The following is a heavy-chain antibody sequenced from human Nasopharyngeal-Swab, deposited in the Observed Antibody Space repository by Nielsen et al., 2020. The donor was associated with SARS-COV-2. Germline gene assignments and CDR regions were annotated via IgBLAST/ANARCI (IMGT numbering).Heavy chain of an antibody. V-gene: IGHV4-34*01. J-gene: IGHJ6*03. CDR1: GGSFSGYY. CDR3: AREVVVVPAALNYYYYMDV. Sequence: SETLSLTCAVYGGSFSGYYWSWIRQPPGKGLEWIGEINHSGSTNYNPSLKSRVTISVDTSKNQFSLKLSSVTAADTAEYYCAREVVVVPAALNYYYYMDVWGKGTTVTVSS. CDR2: INHSGST. D-gene: IGHD2-2*01.